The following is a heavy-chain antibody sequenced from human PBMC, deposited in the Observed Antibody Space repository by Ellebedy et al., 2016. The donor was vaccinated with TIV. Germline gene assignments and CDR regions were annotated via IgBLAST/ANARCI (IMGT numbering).Heavy chain of an antibody. CDR2: ISGSGGST. J-gene: IGHJ4*02. D-gene: IGHD3-3*01. Sequence: GESLKISXAASGFTFSSYAMSWVRQAPGKGLEWVSAISGSGGSTYYADSVKGRFTISRDNSKNTLYLQMNSLRAEDTAVYYCAKSSLRFLEWLLSDYWGQGTLVTVSS. V-gene: IGHV3-23*01. CDR1: GFTFSSYA. CDR3: AKSSLRFLEWLLSDY.